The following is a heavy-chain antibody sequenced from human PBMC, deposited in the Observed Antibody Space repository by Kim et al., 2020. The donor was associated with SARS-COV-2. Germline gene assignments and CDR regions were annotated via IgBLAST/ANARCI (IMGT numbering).Heavy chain of an antibody. CDR1: GFTFSSYS. J-gene: IGHJ4*02. Sequence: GGSLRLSCAASGFTFSSYSMNWVRQAPGKGLEWVSSISSSSSYIYYADSVKGRFTISRDNAKNSLYLQMNSLRAEDTAVYYCARVPRSGPLRYFDYWGQGTLVTVSS. V-gene: IGHV3-21*01. CDR3: ARVPRSGPLRYFDY. CDR2: ISSSSSYI. D-gene: IGHD2-15*01.